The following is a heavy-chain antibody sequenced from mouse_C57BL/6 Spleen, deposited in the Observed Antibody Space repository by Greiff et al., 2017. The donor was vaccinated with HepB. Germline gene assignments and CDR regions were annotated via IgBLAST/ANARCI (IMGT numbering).Heavy chain of an antibody. D-gene: IGHD1-1*01. J-gene: IGHJ1*03. CDR1: GYTFTSYW. CDR3: ARGDYGSSYWYFDV. Sequence: QVQLQQPGAELVKPGASVKLSCKASGYTFTSYWMHWVKQRPGQGLEWIGMIHPNSGSTNYNEKFKSKATLTVDKSSSTAYMQLGSLTSEDSAVYYCARGDYGSSYWYFDVWGTGTTVTVSS. V-gene: IGHV1-64*01. CDR2: IHPNSGST.